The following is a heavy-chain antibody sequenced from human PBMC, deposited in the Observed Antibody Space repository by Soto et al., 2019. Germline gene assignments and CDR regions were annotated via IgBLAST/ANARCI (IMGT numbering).Heavy chain of an antibody. CDR1: GYTFTSYD. Sequence: ASVKVSCKASGYTFTSYDINWVRQATGQGLEWMGWMNPNSGNTGYAQKFQGRVTMTRNTSISTAYMELSSLRSEDTAVYYCARGRKGSGGHRYWFAPGGRGTSVPVSS. CDR2: MNPNSGNT. J-gene: IGHJ5*02. D-gene: IGHD6-25*01. CDR3: ARGRKGSGGHRYWFAP. V-gene: IGHV1-8*01.